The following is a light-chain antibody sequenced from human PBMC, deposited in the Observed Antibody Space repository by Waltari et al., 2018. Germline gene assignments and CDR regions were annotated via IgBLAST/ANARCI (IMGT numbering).Light chain of an antibody. V-gene: IGKV1-6*01. Sequence: AIQMTQSPSSLSASVGDRVNITCRASEDIRNDLGWYQQKPGKAPRLLIFAASILQSGVPSRFSGSGSGTDFTLTISSLQPEDFATYFCLQDYIFPLTFGGGTTVEI. CDR2: AAS. CDR3: LQDYIFPLT. J-gene: IGKJ4*01. CDR1: EDIRND.